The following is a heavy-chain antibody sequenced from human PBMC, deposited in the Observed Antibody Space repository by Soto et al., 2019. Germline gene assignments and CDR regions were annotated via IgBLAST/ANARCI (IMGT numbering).Heavy chain of an antibody. V-gene: IGHV1-18*01. D-gene: IGHD6-19*01. Sequence: GASVKVSCKASGYTFTSYGISWVRQAPGQGLEWMGWISAYNGNTNYAQKLQGRVTMTTDTSTSTAYMELRSLRSDDTAVYYCARGLGIAVADTEFDYWGQGTLVTVSS. CDR3: ARGLGIAVADTEFDY. CDR2: ISAYNGNT. CDR1: GYTFTSYG. J-gene: IGHJ4*02.